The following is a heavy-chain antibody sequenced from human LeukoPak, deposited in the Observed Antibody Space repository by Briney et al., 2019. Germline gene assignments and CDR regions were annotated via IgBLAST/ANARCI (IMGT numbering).Heavy chain of an antibody. V-gene: IGHV4-59*11. D-gene: IGHD4-17*01. CDR3: ARDLVTVTKGFDI. CDR1: GDSFSSHY. J-gene: IGHJ3*02. CDR2: ISHIGRT. Sequence: TSETLSLTCAVSGDSFSSHYWTWIRQSPGTGLEWIGYISHIGRTNYNPSLKSRVTISIDTSKNQFSLKLRSVTAADAAVYYCARDLVTVTKGFDIWGQGTMVSVSS.